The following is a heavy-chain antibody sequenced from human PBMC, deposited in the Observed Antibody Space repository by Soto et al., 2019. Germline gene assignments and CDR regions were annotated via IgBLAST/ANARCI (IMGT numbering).Heavy chain of an antibody. CDR1: GFTFSSNA. Sequence: EVQLLESGGGLVQPGGSLRLSCAASGFTFSSNAMTWVRQAPGKGLEWASSIGGDGGPTFYADSVRGRFTTSRDNSKNTLYLQTNSLRVEDAAVYYCAKVVSAVVIFSHMDVWGKGTTVTVSS. J-gene: IGHJ6*04. CDR3: AKVVSAVVIFSHMDV. CDR2: IGGDGGPT. D-gene: IGHD3-3*01. V-gene: IGHV3-23*01.